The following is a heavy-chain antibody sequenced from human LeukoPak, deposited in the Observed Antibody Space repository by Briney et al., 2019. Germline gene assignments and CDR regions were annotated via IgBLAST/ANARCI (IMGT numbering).Heavy chain of an antibody. Sequence: GGSLRLSCAASGFTFSSYGMHWVRQAPSKGLEWVAFIRYDGSNKYYADSVKGRFTISRDNSKNTLYLQMNSLRAEDTAVYYCAKDTGDIVATIFDYWGQGTLVTVSS. D-gene: IGHD5-12*01. CDR2: IRYDGSNK. V-gene: IGHV3-30*02. CDR1: GFTFSSYG. J-gene: IGHJ4*02. CDR3: AKDTGDIVATIFDY.